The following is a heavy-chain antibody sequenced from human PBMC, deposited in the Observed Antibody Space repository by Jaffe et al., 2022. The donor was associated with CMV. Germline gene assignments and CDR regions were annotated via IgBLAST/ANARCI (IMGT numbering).Heavy chain of an antibody. D-gene: IGHD6-25*01. CDR1: GFTFGDYA. Sequence: EVQLVESGGGLVQPGRSLRLSCTASGFTFGDYAMSWVRQAPGKGLEWVGFIRSKAYGGTTEYAASVKGRFTISRDDSKSIAYLQMNSLKTEDTAVYYCTRDLGAATEPGGDWGQGTLVTVSS. CDR3: TRDLGAATEPGGD. V-gene: IGHV3-49*04. CDR2: IRSKAYGGTT. J-gene: IGHJ4*02.